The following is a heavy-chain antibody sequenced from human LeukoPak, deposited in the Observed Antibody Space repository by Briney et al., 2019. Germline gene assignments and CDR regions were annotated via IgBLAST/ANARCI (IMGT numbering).Heavy chain of an antibody. CDR1: GFTFSRCW. CDR2: VNSDGSYT. J-gene: IGHJ4*02. Sequence: GGSLRLSCAASGFTFSRCWMHWVRQAPGKGLVWVSRVNSDGSYTSYADFVKGRFTISRDNAKNTVYLQMSSLRAEDTAVSYCARICSTTDSLISAWGQGTLVTVSS. CDR3: ARICSTTDSLISA. D-gene: IGHD2-2*01. V-gene: IGHV3-74*01.